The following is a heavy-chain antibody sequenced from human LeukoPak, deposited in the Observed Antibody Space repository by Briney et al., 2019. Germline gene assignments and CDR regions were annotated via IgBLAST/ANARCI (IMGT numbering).Heavy chain of an antibody. V-gene: IGHV4-59*01. J-gene: IGHJ3*02. Sequence: PSETLSLTCTVSGGSISSYYWSWIRQPPGTGLEWIGYIYYSGSTNYNPSLKSRVTISVDTSKNQFSLKLSSVTAADTAVYYCARENKDAFDIWGQGTMVTVSS. CDR1: GGSISSYY. D-gene: IGHD1/OR15-1a*01. CDR3: ARENKDAFDI. CDR2: IYYSGST.